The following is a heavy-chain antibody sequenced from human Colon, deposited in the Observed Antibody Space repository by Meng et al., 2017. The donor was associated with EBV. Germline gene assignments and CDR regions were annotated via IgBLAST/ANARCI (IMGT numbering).Heavy chain of an antibody. CDR3: ARDPSLDPTTFDY. V-gene: IGHV4-61*01. CDR2: FYYIGSD. J-gene: IGHJ4*02. D-gene: IGHD1-1*01. Sequence: VQREASGRGLVKPSELLSLHCTVSGDSVNRGSYYWSWIRQPPGEGLEWIGPFYYIGSDNYNPFLKSRVTILIDTSRNQFPLNLKSVTAEDTAVYYCARDPSLDPTTFDYWGQGILVVASS. CDR1: GDSVNRGSYY.